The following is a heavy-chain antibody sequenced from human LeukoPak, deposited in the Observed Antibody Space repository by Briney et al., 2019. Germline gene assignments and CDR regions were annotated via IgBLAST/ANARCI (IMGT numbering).Heavy chain of an antibody. Sequence: GGSLRLSCAASGFTFSNYAMSWVRQAPGKGLEWVSTISGSGGGTYYADSVKGRLTISRDNSKNTLYLQMNSLRAEDTAVYYCAKTITMIVIDPWGQGTLVTVSS. D-gene: IGHD3-22*01. CDR1: GFTFSNYA. CDR2: ISGSGGGT. J-gene: IGHJ5*02. V-gene: IGHV3-23*01. CDR3: AKTITMIVIDP.